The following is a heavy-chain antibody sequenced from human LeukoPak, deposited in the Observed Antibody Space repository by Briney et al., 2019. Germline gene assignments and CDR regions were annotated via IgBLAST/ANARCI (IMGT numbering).Heavy chain of an antibody. CDR3: AREGREFGPHKLAGFDY. V-gene: IGHV1-2*02. CDR1: GYTSTCYY. D-gene: IGHD3-10*01. J-gene: IGHJ4*02. CDR2: IIPNSGAT. Sequence: ASVKVSCKTSGYTSTCYYMHWVRQAPGQGLEWIGWIIPNSGATSYVQEFQGRVTMTRDTSITTAYMELSGLRSDDTAVDYCAREGREFGPHKLAGFDYWGQGTLVTVSS.